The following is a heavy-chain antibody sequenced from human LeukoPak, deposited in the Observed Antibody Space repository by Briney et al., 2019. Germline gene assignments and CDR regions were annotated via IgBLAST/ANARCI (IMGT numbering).Heavy chain of an antibody. V-gene: IGHV3-23*01. J-gene: IGHJ5*02. Sequence: PGGSLRLSCAASGFTFSSYAMSWVRQAPGKGLEGVSAISGRGGSTYYADSVKGRFTISRDNSKNTLYLQMNRLRAEDTAVYYCAKGPITIFGVALYNWFDPWGLGTLVTVSS. D-gene: IGHD3-3*01. CDR3: AKGPITIFGVALYNWFDP. CDR2: ISGRGGST. CDR1: GFTFSSYA.